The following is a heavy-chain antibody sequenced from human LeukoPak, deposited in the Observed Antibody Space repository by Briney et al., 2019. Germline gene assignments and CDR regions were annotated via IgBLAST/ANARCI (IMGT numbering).Heavy chain of an antibody. Sequence: SETLSLTCAVSGGSLASGGFSWNWIRQPPGKGLEWIGYIYPSGGTYYNPSLKSRLTISIDKSKNQFSLRLNSVIAADTAVYFCARGRLRGDHGGLAFDTWGQGALVTVSS. CDR2: IYPSGGT. CDR1: GGSLASGGFS. J-gene: IGHJ5*02. CDR3: ARGRLRGDHGGLAFDT. V-gene: IGHV4-30-2*01. D-gene: IGHD4-17*01.